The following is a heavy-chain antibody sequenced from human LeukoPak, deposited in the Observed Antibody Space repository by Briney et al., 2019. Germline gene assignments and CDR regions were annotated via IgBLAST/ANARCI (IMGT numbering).Heavy chain of an antibody. J-gene: IGHJ6*03. CDR1: GYTFTSYG. Sequence: ASVKVSCKASGYTFTSYGISWVRQAPGQGLEWMGWINPNSGGTNYAQKFQGRVTMTRDTSISTAYMELSRLRSDDTAVYYCARGGYQLLLPTGYMDVWGKGTTVTVSS. CDR2: INPNSGGT. CDR3: ARGGYQLLLPTGYMDV. D-gene: IGHD2-2*01. V-gene: IGHV1-2*02.